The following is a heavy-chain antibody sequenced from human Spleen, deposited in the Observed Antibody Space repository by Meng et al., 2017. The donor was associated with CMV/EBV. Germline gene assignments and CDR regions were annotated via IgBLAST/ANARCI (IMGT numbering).Heavy chain of an antibody. CDR1: GFTFRSYE. CDR3: AKGGVYCSSTSCYNHHDAFDI. Sequence: GGSLRLSCAASGFTFRSYEMTWVRQAPGKGLEWVSYISGSGVVIYYADSVKGRFTVSRESAKNSLYLQMNSLRAEDTALYYCAKGGVYCSSTSCYNHHDAFDIWGQGTMVTVSS. V-gene: IGHV3-48*03. D-gene: IGHD2-2*02. CDR2: ISGSGVVI. J-gene: IGHJ3*02.